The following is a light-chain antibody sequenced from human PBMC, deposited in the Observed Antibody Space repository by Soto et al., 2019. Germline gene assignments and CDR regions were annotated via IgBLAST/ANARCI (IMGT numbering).Light chain of an antibody. V-gene: IGLV1-51*01. CDR3: GSWDSSLSAYV. J-gene: IGLJ1*01. CDR1: SSNIGGNS. CDR2: DDN. Sequence: QSVLTQPPSVSAAPGQKVTISCSGSSSNIGGNSVSWYQQLPGTAPKLLIYDDNKRPSGIPDRFSGSKSGTSATLGITGLQTGDEADYCGSWDSSLSAYVFGTGTKVTVL.